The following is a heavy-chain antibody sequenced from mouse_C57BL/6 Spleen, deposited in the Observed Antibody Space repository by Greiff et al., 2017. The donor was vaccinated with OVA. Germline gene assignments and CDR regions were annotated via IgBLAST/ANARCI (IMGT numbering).Heavy chain of an antibody. V-gene: IGHV1-55*01. CDR1: GYTFTSYW. CDR2: IYPGSGST. J-gene: IGHJ2*01. Sequence: QVHVKQSGAELVKPGASVKMSCKASGYTFTSYWITWVKQRPGQGLEWIGDIYPGSGSTNYNEKFKSKATLTVDTSSSTAYMQLSSLTSEDSAVYYCAREDGTFDYWGQGTTLTVSS. CDR3: AREDGTFDY. D-gene: IGHD4-1*01.